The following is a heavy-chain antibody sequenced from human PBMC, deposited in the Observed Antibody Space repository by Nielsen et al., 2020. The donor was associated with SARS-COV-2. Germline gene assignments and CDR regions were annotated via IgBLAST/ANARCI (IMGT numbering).Heavy chain of an antibody. Sequence: WLRQPPGKGLEWVSLVTYEGINNHYADSVKGRFTGSRDNSKNMLYLQMDSLRPEDTAVYYCARDPGHYDFWSGYSYYYYGMDVWGQGTTVTVSS. CDR3: ARDPGHYDFWSGYSYYYYGMDV. CDR2: VTYEGINN. V-gene: IGHV3-30*03. D-gene: IGHD3-3*01. J-gene: IGHJ6*02.